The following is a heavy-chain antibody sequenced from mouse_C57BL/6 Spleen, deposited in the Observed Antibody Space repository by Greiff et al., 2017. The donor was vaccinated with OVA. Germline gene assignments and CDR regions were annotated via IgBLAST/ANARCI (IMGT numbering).Heavy chain of an antibody. J-gene: IGHJ1*03. CDR2: IDPSDSET. D-gene: IGHD2-4*01. V-gene: IGHV1-52*01. Sequence: QVQLQQPGAELVRPGSSVKLSCKASGYTFTSYWMHWVKQRPIQGLEWIGNIDPSDSETHYNQKFKDKATLTVDKSSSTAYMQLSSLTSEDSAVYYCARGGDYDYWYFDVWGTGTTVTVSS. CDR3: ARGGDYDYWYFDV. CDR1: GYTFTSYW.